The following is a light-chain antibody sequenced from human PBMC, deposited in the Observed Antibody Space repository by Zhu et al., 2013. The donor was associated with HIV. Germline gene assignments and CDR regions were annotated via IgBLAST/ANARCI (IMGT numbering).Light chain of an antibody. Sequence: QSALTQPASVSGSPGRSITISCTGTKNDIGTYNLVSWFQQHPGTAPKIIIYEVNKRPAGVSNRFAGSKSDNTASLTISGLQAEDEAHYHCCSYAGGSVLMFGGGTKVTVL. CDR2: EVN. V-gene: IGLV2-23*02. CDR1: KNDIGTYNL. J-gene: IGLJ3*02. CDR3: CSYAGGSVLM.